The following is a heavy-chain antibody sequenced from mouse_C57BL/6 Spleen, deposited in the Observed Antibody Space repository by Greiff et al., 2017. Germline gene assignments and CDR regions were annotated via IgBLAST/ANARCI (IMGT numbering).Heavy chain of an antibody. J-gene: IGHJ4*01. CDR2: ILPSIGRT. D-gene: IGHD2-5*01. CDR3: ARPAYYSKGGAMDY. CDR1: DSEVFPIAY. V-gene: IGHV15-2*01. Sequence: VKLQESGSELRSPGSSVKLSCKDFDSEVFPIAYMSWVRQKPGHGFEWIGGILPSIGRTIYGEKFEDKATLDADTLSNTAYLELNSLTSEDSAIYYCARPAYYSKGGAMDYWGQGTSVTVSS.